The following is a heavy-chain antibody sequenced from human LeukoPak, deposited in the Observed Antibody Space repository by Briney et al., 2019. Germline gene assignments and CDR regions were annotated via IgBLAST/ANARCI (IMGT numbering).Heavy chain of an antibody. Sequence: GGSLRLSCVASGFTFSKYTMSWVRQAPGKGLEWVSSISSSSSYIYYADSVKGRFTISRDNAKNSLYLQMNSLRAEDTAVYYCARGRGGGYDSSGYYYPDAFDIWGQGTMVTVSS. CDR2: ISSSSSYI. V-gene: IGHV3-21*01. D-gene: IGHD3-22*01. CDR1: GFTFSKYT. CDR3: ARGRGGGYDSSGYYYPDAFDI. J-gene: IGHJ3*02.